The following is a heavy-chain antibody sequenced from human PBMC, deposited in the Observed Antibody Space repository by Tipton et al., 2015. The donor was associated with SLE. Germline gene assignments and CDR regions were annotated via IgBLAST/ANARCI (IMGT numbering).Heavy chain of an antibody. V-gene: IGHV4-39*01. CDR2: IFYSGTT. Sequence: TLSLTCTVSGDSFSIGGYFWGWIRQPPGKGLEWIGSIFYSGTTFYNPSLKSRVTISLDTSNHQFTLKLTSVTAADTAVYYCARHNNAGSSSPYYFDSWGQGTLVTVSS. CDR3: ARHNNAGSSSPYYFDS. CDR1: GDSFSIGGYF. D-gene: IGHD6-6*01. J-gene: IGHJ4*02.